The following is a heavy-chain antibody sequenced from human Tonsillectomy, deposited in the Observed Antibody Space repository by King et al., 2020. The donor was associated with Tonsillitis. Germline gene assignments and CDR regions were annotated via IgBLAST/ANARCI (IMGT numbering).Heavy chain of an antibody. CDR3: ARGGITFDSSPVDP. D-gene: IGHD3-22*01. J-gene: IGHJ5*02. CDR1: GFTFSTYS. Sequence: VQLVESGGGLVQPGGSLRLSCAASGFTFSTYSMNWVRQAPGKGLEWVSYISSSSDTIYYADSVKGRFTISRDNAKNSLYLQMNSLRAEDTAVYYCARGGITFDSSPVDPWGQGTLVTVSS. V-gene: IGHV3-48*04. CDR2: ISSSSDTI.